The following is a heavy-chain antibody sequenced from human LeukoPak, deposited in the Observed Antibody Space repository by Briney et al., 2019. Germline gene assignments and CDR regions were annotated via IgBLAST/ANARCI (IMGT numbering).Heavy chain of an antibody. CDR2: ITGSGGNT. J-gene: IGHJ4*02. D-gene: IGHD3-9*01. Sequence: GGSLRLSCAASGFTFSNYAMSWVRQAPGKGLEWVSAITGSGGNTYYADSVKGRFTISRDNSKNTVFLRMNSLRAEDTAVYYCAKWGDYDVLTGYYVSDYWGQGTLVTVPS. CDR3: AKWGDYDVLTGYYVSDY. V-gene: IGHV3-23*01. CDR1: GFTFSNYA.